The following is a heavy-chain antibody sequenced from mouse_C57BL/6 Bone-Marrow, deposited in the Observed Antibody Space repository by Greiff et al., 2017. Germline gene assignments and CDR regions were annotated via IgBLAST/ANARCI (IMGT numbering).Heavy chain of an antibody. CDR3: TPTTTGVAEAMDY. V-gene: IGHV14-4*01. D-gene: IGHD1-1*01. J-gene: IGHJ4*01. CDR1: GFNINDDY. Sequence: EVKLMESGAELVRPGASVKLSCTASGFNINDDYMPWVQQSPEQGLEWIGWIDPEDGDTEYASKFQGQATIAADTSSNTPYLQLSRLTSEDTAVDYCTPTTTGVAEAMDYWGQGTSVTVSS. CDR2: IDPEDGDT.